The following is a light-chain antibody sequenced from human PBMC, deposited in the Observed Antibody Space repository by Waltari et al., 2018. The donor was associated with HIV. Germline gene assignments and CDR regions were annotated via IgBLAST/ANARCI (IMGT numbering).Light chain of an antibody. Sequence: QSALTQPPSASGSPGQSVTISCTGTSSDVGCSTYVSWYQQHPGKAPKLMIYEVNKRPSGVPDRFSGSKSANTASLTVSGLQADDEADYYCNSYAGSNNWVFGGGTKLTVL. V-gene: IGLV2-8*01. CDR2: EVN. J-gene: IGLJ3*02. CDR3: NSYAGSNNWV. CDR1: SSDVGCSTY.